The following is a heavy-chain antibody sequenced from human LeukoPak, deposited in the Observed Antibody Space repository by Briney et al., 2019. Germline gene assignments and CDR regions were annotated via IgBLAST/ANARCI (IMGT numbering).Heavy chain of an antibody. D-gene: IGHD6-13*01. J-gene: IGHJ4*02. CDR3: AKDAAGPEY. CDR1: GLTFSDYS. V-gene: IGHV3-23*01. CDR2: ISAGGGST. Sequence: GGSLRLSCAVSGLTFSDYSMTWVHQAPGKGLFWVSGISAGGGSTYYADSVKGRFTISRDNSRNTLYLQMNSLRAEDTAVYYCAKDAAGPEYWGQGTLVTVSS.